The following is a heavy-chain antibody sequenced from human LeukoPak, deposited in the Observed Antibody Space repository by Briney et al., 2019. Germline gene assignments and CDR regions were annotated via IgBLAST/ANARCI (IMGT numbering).Heavy chain of an antibody. J-gene: IGHJ4*02. CDR2: MNPNSGNT. CDR1: GYTFTSYD. V-gene: IGHV1-8*03. CDR3: ARARYYYDSSGYYYYFDY. D-gene: IGHD3-22*01. Sequence: GASVKVCCKASGYTFTSYDINRVRHATGQGMEWMGCMNPNSGNTGYAQKFQGRVTITRNTSISTAYMDLSSLRSEDTAVYYCARARYYYDSSGYYYYFDYWGQGTLVTVSS.